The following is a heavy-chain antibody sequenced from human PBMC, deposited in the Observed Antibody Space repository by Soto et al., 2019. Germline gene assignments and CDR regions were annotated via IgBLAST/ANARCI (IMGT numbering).Heavy chain of an antibody. CDR3: ATSYGSGSTHFDS. CDR2: VNPIVGMS. D-gene: IGHD3-10*01. Sequence: QVQLVQSGAEVKKPGSSVKVSCTASGGTFNSYTLNWVRQAPGQRLEWVGRVNPIVGMSSSASKFQGRVTMTQDKSPSKAYMDLTGLKSDDTAVDYGATSYGSGSTHFDSWGQGTLVTVSS. CDR1: GGTFNSYT. J-gene: IGHJ4*02. V-gene: IGHV1-69*02.